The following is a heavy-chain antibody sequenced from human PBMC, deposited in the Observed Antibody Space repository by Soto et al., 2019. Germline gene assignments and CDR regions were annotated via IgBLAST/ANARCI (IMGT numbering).Heavy chain of an antibody. D-gene: IGHD4-4*01. CDR2: INAGPGDT. V-gene: IGHV1-3*01. Sequence: QLVQSGAEVKKPGASVRVSCRASGYSFISYGIHWVRQAPGLRPEWMGWINAGPGDTEYSRRLQDRVTITRDTSASTVYVEMRSLKVEDTALYYCVTDYMRGRDYWGQGTSVMGSS. CDR3: VTDYMRGRDY. J-gene: IGHJ4*02. CDR1: GYSFISYG.